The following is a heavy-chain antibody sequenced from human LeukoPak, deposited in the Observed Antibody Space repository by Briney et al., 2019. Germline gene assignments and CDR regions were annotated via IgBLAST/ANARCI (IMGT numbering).Heavy chain of an antibody. CDR1: GGSISSGGYS. Sequence: TSETLSLTCAVSGGSISSGGYSGSWIRQPPGKGLEWIGYIYHSGSTYYNPSLKSRVTISVDRSKNQFSLKLTSVTAADTAVYYWARGEVTYYYGSGSLRGFDPWGQGTLVTVSS. CDR3: ARGEVTYYYGSGSLRGFDP. CDR2: IYHSGST. V-gene: IGHV4-30-2*01. J-gene: IGHJ5*02. D-gene: IGHD3-10*01.